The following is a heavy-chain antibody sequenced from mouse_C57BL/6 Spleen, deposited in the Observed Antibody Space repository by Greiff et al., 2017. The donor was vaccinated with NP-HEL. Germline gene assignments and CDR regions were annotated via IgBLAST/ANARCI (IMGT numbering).Heavy chain of an antibody. V-gene: IGHV5-9-1*02. CDR3: TRDIYGSAMDY. CDR1: GFTFSSYA. J-gene: IGHJ4*01. Sequence: EVMLVESGEGLVKPGGSLKLSCAASGFTFSSYAMSWVRQTPEKRLEWVEYISSGGDYIYYADTVKGRFTISRDNARNTLYLQMSSLKSEDTAMYYCTRDIYGSAMDYWGQGTSVTVSS. CDR2: ISSGGDYI. D-gene: IGHD2-1*01.